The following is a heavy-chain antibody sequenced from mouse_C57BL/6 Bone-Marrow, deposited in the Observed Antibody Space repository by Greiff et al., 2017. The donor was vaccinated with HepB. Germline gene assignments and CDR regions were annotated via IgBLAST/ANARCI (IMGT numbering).Heavy chain of an antibody. CDR1: GYTFTSYW. J-gene: IGHJ2*01. CDR3: ASSGNYYGSSRFDY. CDR2: IHPNSGST. D-gene: IGHD1-1*01. Sequence: QVQLQQPGAELVKPGASVKLSCKASGYTFTSYWMHWVKQRPGQGLEWIGMIHPNSGSTNYNEKFKSKATLTVDKSSSTAYMQLSSLTSEDSAVYYCASSGNYYGSSRFDYWGQGTTLTVSS. V-gene: IGHV1-64*01.